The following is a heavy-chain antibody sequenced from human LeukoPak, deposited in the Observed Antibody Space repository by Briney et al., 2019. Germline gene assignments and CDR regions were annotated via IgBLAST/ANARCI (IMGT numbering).Heavy chain of an antibody. J-gene: IGHJ4*02. CDR1: GFTFSSYG. V-gene: IGHV3-23*01. Sequence: GRSLRLSCAASGFTFSSYGMHWVRQAPGKGLEWVSAISGSGGSTYYADSVKGRFTISRDNSKNTLYLQMNSLRAEDTAVYYCAKDTYLKDSPRHDYWGQGTLVTVSS. CDR3: AKDTYLKDSPRHDY. D-gene: IGHD5-18*01. CDR2: ISGSGGST.